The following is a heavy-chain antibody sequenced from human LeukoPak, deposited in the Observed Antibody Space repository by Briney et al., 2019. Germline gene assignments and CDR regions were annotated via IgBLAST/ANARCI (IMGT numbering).Heavy chain of an antibody. J-gene: IGHJ4*02. V-gene: IGHV3-53*01. CDR3: ASRTLTTFDY. CDR2: IYSGGST. CDR1: GFTVSSNY. Sequence: GGSLRLSCAASGFTVSSNYMSWVRQAPGKWLEWVSVIYSGGSTYYADSVKGRFTISRDNSKNTLYLQMNSLRAEDTAVYYCASRTLTTFDYWGQGTLVTVSS. D-gene: IGHD2/OR15-2a*01.